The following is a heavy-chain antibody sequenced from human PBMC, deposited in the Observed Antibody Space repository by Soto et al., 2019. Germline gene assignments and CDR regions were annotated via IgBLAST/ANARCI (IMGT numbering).Heavy chain of an antibody. D-gene: IGHD3-22*01. J-gene: IGHJ3*02. CDR1: GGTFSSYA. V-gene: IGHV1-69*13. CDR2: IIPIFGTA. CDR3: AGTLYYYDSSGYTKPGAFDI. Sequence: SVKVSCNASGGTFSSYAISWVRQAPGQGLEWMGGIIPIFGTANYAQKFQGRVTITADESTSTAYMELSSLRSEDTAVYYCAGTLYYYDSSGYTKPGAFDIWGQGTMVTVSS.